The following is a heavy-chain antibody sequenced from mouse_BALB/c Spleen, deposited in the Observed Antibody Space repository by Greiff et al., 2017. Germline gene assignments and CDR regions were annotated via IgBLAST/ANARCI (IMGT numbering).Heavy chain of an antibody. V-gene: IGHV5-17*02. J-gene: IGHJ4*01. D-gene: IGHD2-4*01. CDR2: ISSGSSTI. CDR3: ARRRDDYDGGYAMDY. Sequence: EVMLVESGGGLVQPGGSRKLSCAASGFTFSSFGMHWVRQAPEKGLEWVAYISSGSSTIYYADTVKGRFTISRDNPKNTLFLQMTSLRSEDTAMYYCARRRDDYDGGYAMDYWGQGTSVTVSS. CDR1: GFTFSSFG.